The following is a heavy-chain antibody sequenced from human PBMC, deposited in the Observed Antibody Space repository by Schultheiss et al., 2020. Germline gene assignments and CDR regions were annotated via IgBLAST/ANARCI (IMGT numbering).Heavy chain of an antibody. CDR1: GGSISSGGYY. Sequence: SQTLSLTCTVSGGSISSGGYYWSWIRQHPGKGLEWIGYIYYSGSTYYNPSLKSRVTISVDTSKNQFSLKLSSVTAADTAVYYCARDGAHIYSGYDADAFYIWGQGTMVTVSS. CDR3: ARDGAHIYSGYDADAFYI. CDR2: IYYSGST. V-gene: IGHV4-31*03. J-gene: IGHJ3*02. D-gene: IGHD5-12*01.